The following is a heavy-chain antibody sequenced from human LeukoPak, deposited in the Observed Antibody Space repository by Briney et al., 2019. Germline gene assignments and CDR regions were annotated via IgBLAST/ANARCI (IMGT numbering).Heavy chain of an antibody. CDR1: GGSISSYY. Sequence: PSETLSLTCTVSGGSISSYYWSWIRQPPGKGLEWIGYIYYSGSTNYNPSLKSRVTISVDTSKSQFSLKLSSVTAADTAVYYCARAGGPSLRHFDWLPDYWGQGTLVTVSS. D-gene: IGHD3-9*01. CDR2: IYYSGST. J-gene: IGHJ4*02. CDR3: ARAGGPSLRHFDWLPDY. V-gene: IGHV4-59*01.